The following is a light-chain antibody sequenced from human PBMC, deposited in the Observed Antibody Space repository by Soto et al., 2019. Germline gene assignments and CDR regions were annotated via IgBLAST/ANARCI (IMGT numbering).Light chain of an antibody. V-gene: IGLV2-14*01. J-gene: IGLJ1*01. CDR3: SSYTTSNSYV. CDR1: SSDVGGFNY. CDR2: DVY. Sequence: QAALTQPASVSGSPGQSITISCTGTSSDVGGFNYVSWYQQHPGKAPKLLILDVYSRPSGISKRFSGSKSGNTASLTISGLQAEDEADYYCSSYTTSNSYVFGAGTKVTVL.